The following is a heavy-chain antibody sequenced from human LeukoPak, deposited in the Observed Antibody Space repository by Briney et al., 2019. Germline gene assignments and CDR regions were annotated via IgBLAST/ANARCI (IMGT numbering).Heavy chain of an antibody. CDR3: AKDRPTVYSSSWLHFLDS. Sequence: GGTLRLSCAASGFTFSSYGMIWVRQAPGEGLEWVSGISGSGGSTYLADSVKGRFTISRDNSKNTLYLEMNSLRADDTAVYYCAKDRPTVYSSSWLHFLDSWGQGTLVTVSS. D-gene: IGHD6-13*01. CDR2: ISGSGGST. V-gene: IGHV3-23*01. CDR1: GFTFSSYG. J-gene: IGHJ4*02.